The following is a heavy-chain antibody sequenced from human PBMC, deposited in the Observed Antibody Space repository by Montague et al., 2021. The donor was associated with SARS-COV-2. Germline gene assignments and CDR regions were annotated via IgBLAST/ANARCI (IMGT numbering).Heavy chain of an antibody. CDR1: GFSLNTPEVA. Sequence: VKTTQTLTLTCTFSGFSLNTPEVAVGWIRQPPGKALEWLALIXGGYEERYGPSLQSTLTITRDTSKSQVVLTMTNMDPVDTATYYCAHRFAGFFDYWGQGILVTVSS. CDR3: AHRFAGFFDY. CDR2: IXGGYEE. V-gene: IGHV2-5*05. J-gene: IGHJ4*02.